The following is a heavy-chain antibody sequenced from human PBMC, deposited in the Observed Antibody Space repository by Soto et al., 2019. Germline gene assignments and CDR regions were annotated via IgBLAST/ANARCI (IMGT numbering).Heavy chain of an antibody. CDR1: GGSISSSSW. D-gene: IGHD3-22*01. CDR3: ARDRYDSSGYVIIDAFDI. Sequence: SETLSLTCAVSGGSISSSSWWSWVRQPPGKGLEWIGEIYHSGSTNYNPSLKSRVTISVDKSKNQFSLKLSSVTAADTAVYYCARDRYDSSGYVIIDAFDIWGQATMVTVSS. V-gene: IGHV4-4*02. J-gene: IGHJ3*02. CDR2: IYHSGST.